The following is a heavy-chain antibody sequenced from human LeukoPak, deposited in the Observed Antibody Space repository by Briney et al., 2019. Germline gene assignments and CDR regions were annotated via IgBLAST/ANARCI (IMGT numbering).Heavy chain of an antibody. D-gene: IGHD1-1*01. CDR3: ASAARGTTPHYYYYMDV. Sequence: GASVKVSCKASAYTFTNYYMHWVRQAPGQGLEWMGIINPSGGSTSYAQKFQGRVTMTRDMSTSTVYMELSSLRSEDTAVYYCASAARGTTPHYYYYMDVWGKGTTVTVSS. J-gene: IGHJ6*03. CDR1: AYTFTNYY. CDR2: INPSGGST. V-gene: IGHV1-46*01.